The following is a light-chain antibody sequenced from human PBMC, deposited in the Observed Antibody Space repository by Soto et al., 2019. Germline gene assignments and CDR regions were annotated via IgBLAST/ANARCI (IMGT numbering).Light chain of an antibody. CDR1: QSVSSSY. CDR3: QQYGSSPPIT. Sequence: EIVLTQSPGTLSLSPGERATLSCRASQSVSSSYLAWNQQKPGQAPRLLIYGASSRATGIPDRFSGSGFGTDFTLTISRLESEDFAVYYCQQYGSSPPITFGQGTRREIK. V-gene: IGKV3-20*01. J-gene: IGKJ5*01. CDR2: GAS.